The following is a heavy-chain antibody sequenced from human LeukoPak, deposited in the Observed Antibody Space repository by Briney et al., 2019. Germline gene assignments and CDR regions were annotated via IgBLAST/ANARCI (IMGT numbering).Heavy chain of an antibody. CDR2: IYTSGST. J-gene: IGHJ4*02. V-gene: IGHV4-4*07. Sequence: SETLSLTCTVSGGSISSYYWSWIRQPAGKGLEWIGRIYTSGSTNYNPSLKSRVTISVDKSKNQFSLKVSSVTAADTAVYYCAREKVSYQLTPYYFDYWGQGTLVTVSS. D-gene: IGHD2-2*01. CDR3: AREKVSYQLTPYYFDY. CDR1: GGSISSYY.